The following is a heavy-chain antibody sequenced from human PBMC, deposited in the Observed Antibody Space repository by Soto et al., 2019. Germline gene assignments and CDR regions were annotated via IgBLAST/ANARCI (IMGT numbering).Heavy chain of an antibody. CDR2: ISTSSTYI. CDR1: GFSFSNFD. J-gene: IGHJ4*02. D-gene: IGHD3-10*01. CDR3: AKSPFRVRGVIITRDSFFDY. V-gene: IGHV3-21*04. Sequence: GGSLRLSCAASGFSFSNFDMNWVRQAPGKGLEWVSSISTSSTYIYYADSVEGRFTISRDDAANSVFLQMNSLRAEDTAVYYCAKSPFRVRGVIITRDSFFDYWGQGTLVTVSS.